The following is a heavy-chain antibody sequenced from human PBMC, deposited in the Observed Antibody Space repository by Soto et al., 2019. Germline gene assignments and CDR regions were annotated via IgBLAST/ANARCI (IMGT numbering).Heavy chain of an antibody. CDR2: ISAYNGNT. Sequence: ASVKLSCKAPGYSYTSYCISWVRQAPGQGLEWMGWISAYNGNTNYAQKLQGRVTMTTDTSTSTAYMELRSLRSDDTAVYYCARDVVVVVAATNQFAYWGQGTLVTVSS. CDR3: ARDVVVVVAATNQFAY. V-gene: IGHV1-18*01. CDR1: GYSYTSYC. J-gene: IGHJ4*02. D-gene: IGHD2-15*01.